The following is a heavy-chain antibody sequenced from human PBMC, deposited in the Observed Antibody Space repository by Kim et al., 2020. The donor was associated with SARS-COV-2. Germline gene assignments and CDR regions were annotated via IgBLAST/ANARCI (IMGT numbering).Heavy chain of an antibody. Sequence: YPDPVKGRFPISRENPKHTRYLQLNSLRAEDTAVYYCAKGPRRGPFDYWGQGTLVTVSS. J-gene: IGHJ4*02. D-gene: IGHD3-10*01. V-gene: IGHV3-23*01. CDR3: AKGPRRGPFDY.